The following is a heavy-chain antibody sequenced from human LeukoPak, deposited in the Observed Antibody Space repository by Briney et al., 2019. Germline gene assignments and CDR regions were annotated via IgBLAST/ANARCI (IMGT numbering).Heavy chain of an antibody. J-gene: IGHJ6*02. V-gene: IGHV1-69*04. D-gene: IGHD4-23*01. CDR3: ARGVVSTPLSYYGMDV. Sequence: SVKVSCRASGGTFSSYAISWVRQAPGQGLEWMGRIIPILGIANYAQKFQGRVTITADKSTSTAYMELSSLRSEDTAVYYCARGVVSTPLSYYGMDVWGQGTTVTVSS. CDR1: GGTFSSYA. CDR2: IIPILGIA.